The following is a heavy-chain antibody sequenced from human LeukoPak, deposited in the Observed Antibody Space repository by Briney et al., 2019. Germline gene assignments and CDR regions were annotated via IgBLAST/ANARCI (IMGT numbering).Heavy chain of an antibody. Sequence: GGTLRLSCAASGFTFSSYGMSWVRQAPGKGLEWVSAISGSGGSTYYADSVKGRFTISRDNSKNTLYLQMNSLRPEDTATYYCAKEFGRSDDGGNSFDYWGQGTLVTVSS. V-gene: IGHV3-23*01. J-gene: IGHJ4*02. CDR1: GFTFSSYG. CDR3: AKEFGRSDDGGNSFDY. D-gene: IGHD4-23*01. CDR2: ISGSGGST.